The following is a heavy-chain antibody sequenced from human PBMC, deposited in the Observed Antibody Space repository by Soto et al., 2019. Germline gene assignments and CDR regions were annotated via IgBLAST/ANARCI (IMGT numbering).Heavy chain of an antibody. V-gene: IGHV4-30-4*01. CDR1: GGSISSGDYY. D-gene: IGHD1-7*01. J-gene: IGHJ5*02. CDR3: ARGLPNLELHSPWFDP. Sequence: PSETLSLTCTVSGGSISSGDYYWSWIRQPPGKGLEWIGYIYYSGSTYYNPSLKSRVTISVDTSKNQFSLKLSSVTAADTAVYYCARGLPNLELHSPWFDPWGQGTLVTVSS. CDR2: IYYSGST.